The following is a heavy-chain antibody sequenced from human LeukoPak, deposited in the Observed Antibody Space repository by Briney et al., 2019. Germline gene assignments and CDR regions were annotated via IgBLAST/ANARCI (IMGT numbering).Heavy chain of an antibody. CDR2: FDPEDGET. D-gene: IGHD2-15*01. V-gene: IGHV1-24*01. CDR3: ATVTTSGSSLPWDFDAFDI. CDR1: GYTLTELS. J-gene: IGHJ3*02. Sequence: ASVKVSCKVSGYTLTELSMHWVRQAPGKGLEWMGGFDPEDGETIYAQKFQGRVTMTEDTSTDTAYMELSSLRSEDTAVYYCATVTTSGSSLPWDFDAFDIWGQGTMVTVSS.